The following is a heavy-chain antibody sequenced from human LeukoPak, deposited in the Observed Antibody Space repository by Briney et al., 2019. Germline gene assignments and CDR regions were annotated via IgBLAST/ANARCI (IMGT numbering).Heavy chain of an antibody. J-gene: IGHJ4*02. D-gene: IGHD3-16*01. CDR1: GFTFTTYW. CDR3: ARAKAWGDYFDY. CDR2: IKQDGSEK. V-gene: IGHV3-7*01. Sequence: PGGSQRLSCAASGFTFTTYWMSWVRQAPGKGLEWVANIKQDGSEKDYVDSVKGRFSISRDNAKNSLYLQMNSLRVEDTAVYYCARAKAWGDYFDYWGQGTLVTASS.